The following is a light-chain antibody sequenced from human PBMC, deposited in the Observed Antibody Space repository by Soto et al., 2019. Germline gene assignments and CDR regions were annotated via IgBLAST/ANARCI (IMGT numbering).Light chain of an antibody. V-gene: IGLV2-14*01. CDR1: SSDIGFYNY. CDR2: EVS. CDR3: SSYTRSSTLV. Sequence: QSVLTQPASVSGSPGQSITISCTGTSSDIGFYNYVSWYQQHPGKAPKLLIYEVSNRPSGVSNRFSGSKSGNTASLTISGLQAEDEANYYCSSYTRSSTLVFGGGTKVTVL. J-gene: IGLJ3*02.